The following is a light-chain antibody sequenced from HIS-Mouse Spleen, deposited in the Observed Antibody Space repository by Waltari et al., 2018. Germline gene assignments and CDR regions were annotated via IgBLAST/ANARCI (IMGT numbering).Light chain of an antibody. Sequence: QPALTQPASAPGSPGQSGPISCTGTSSSVGGYILVSWYQQHPGNAPRLMIYEGSKRPSGVSNRFSGSKSGNTGSLTISGLQAEDEADYYCCSYAGSYVFGTGTKVTVL. CDR3: CSYAGSYV. J-gene: IGLJ1*01. V-gene: IGLV2-23*01. CDR1: SSSVGGYIL. CDR2: EGS.